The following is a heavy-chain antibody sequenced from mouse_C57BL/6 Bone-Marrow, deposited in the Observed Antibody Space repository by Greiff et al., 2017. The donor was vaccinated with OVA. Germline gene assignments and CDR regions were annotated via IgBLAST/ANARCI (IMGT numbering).Heavy chain of an antibody. CDR3: ARSFTTVVAYYYAMDY. J-gene: IGHJ4*01. Sequence: QVQLQQPGAELVRPGSSVKLSCKASGYTFTSYWMDWVKQRPGQGLEWIGNIYPSDSETHYNQKFKDKATLTVDKSSSTAYMQLSSLTSEDSAVYYCARSFTTVVAYYYAMDYWGQGTSVTVSS. V-gene: IGHV1-61*01. D-gene: IGHD1-1*01. CDR2: IYPSDSET. CDR1: GYTFTSYW.